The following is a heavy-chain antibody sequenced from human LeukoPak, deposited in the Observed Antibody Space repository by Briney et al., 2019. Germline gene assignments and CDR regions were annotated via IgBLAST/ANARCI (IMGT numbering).Heavy chain of an antibody. V-gene: IGHV1-2*06. CDR1: GYTFTGYY. CDR3: ARYHLAAAGSGG. D-gene: IGHD6-13*01. Sequence: ASVKVSYKASGYTFTGYYIHWVPEAPGQGLEWMGHINPNSGGTNYAQKFQGRVTMTRDTSINTAYMELSTLRSDDTAVYYCARYHLAAAGSGGWGQGTLVTVSS. J-gene: IGHJ4*02. CDR2: INPNSGGT.